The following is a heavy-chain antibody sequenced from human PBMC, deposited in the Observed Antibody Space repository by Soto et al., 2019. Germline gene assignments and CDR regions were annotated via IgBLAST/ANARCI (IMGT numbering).Heavy chain of an antibody. CDR3: ARSNYGSGSYMMGGFDY. V-gene: IGHV1-69*13. J-gene: IGHJ4*02. CDR1: GGTFSSYA. Sequence: SVKVSCKASGGTFSSYAISWVRQAPGQGLEWMGGIIPIFGTANYAQKFQGRVTITADESTSTAYMELSSLRSEDTAVYYCARSNYGSGSYMMGGFDYWGQGTLVTVSS. D-gene: IGHD3-10*01. CDR2: IIPIFGTA.